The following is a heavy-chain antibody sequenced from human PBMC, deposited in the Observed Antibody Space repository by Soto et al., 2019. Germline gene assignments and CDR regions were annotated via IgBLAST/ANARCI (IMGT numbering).Heavy chain of an antibody. CDR2: INPSGGST. Sequence: QVQLVQSGAEVQKTGASVKVSCKPSGYTFTSYYIHWVRQAPGQGLAWMGLINPSGGSTTYAQTFQGKVTKTRDTSTSTVYMELSSLRSEDTAVYYCARDGAVVVVPAPNSFDPWGQGTLVIVSS. J-gene: IGHJ5*02. CDR3: ARDGAVVVVPAPNSFDP. V-gene: IGHV1-46*03. CDR1: GYTFTSYY. D-gene: IGHD2-2*01.